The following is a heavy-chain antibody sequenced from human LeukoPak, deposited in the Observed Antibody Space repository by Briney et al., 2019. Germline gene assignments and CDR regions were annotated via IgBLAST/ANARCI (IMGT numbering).Heavy chain of an antibody. CDR1: GYTSISCW. V-gene: IGHV5-51*01. CDR3: ARLYYYDSSGYSHSDY. J-gene: IGHJ4*02. Sequence: ESPMIFCKASGYTSISCWIGWWLQMPGKRVQGLGIIYPGDCDTRYNPSFQGRVTISADKSISTAYLQWSSLKASDTAMYYCARLYYYDSSGYSHSDYWGQGTLVTVSS. D-gene: IGHD3-22*01. CDR2: IYPGDCDT.